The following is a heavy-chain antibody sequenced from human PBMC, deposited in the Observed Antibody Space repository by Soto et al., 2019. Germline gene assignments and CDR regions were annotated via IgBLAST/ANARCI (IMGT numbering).Heavy chain of an antibody. CDR2: LYYTGST. V-gene: IGHV4-59*08. Sequence: QVQLQESGPGLVKPSETLSLTCTVSGGFISNYYWSWIRQSPGKGLEWIGYLYYTGSTNYNPSRKRRVTISVDMSKNQSALMLTSVTAADTAVYYCARHNTVWAAAGSFDFWGQGTLVTVSS. D-gene: IGHD6-13*01. CDR3: ARHNTVWAAAGSFDF. CDR1: GGFISNYY. J-gene: IGHJ4*02.